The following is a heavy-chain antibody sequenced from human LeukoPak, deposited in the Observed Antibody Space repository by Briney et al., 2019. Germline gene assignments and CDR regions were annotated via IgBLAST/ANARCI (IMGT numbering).Heavy chain of an antibody. D-gene: IGHD5-24*01. J-gene: IGHJ4*02. Sequence: PSETLSLTCTVSGYSISSGYYWGWIRQPPGKGLEWIGSIYHSGSTYYNPSLKSRVTISVDTSKNQFSLKLSSVTAADTAVYYRARVDGYNSLYFDYWGQGTLVTVSS. CDR1: GYSISSGYY. CDR3: ARVDGYNSLYFDY. V-gene: IGHV4-38-2*02. CDR2: IYHSGST.